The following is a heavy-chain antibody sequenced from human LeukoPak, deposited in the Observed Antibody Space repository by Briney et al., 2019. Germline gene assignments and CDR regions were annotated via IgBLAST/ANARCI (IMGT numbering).Heavy chain of an antibody. CDR2: ISHGGIT. V-gene: IGHV4-34*01. CDR3: ARGSTYSSRTFDY. CDR1: AGSLTNYF. J-gene: IGHJ4*02. D-gene: IGHD6-13*01. Sequence: SETLSLTCGVYAGSLTNYFCHWIRQAPGKGLEWVGEISHGGITKHNPSLKSRVTMSQDTSKNQFSLKLSSVTATDTAVYYCARGSTYSSRTFDYWGQGTLVTVSS.